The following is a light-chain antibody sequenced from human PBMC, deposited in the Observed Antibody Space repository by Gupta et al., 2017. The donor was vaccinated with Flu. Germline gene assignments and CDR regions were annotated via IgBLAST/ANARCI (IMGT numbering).Light chain of an antibody. V-gene: IGKV3-20*01. CDR3: QQDSNSPVS. CDR1: QSVRSNY. Sequence: EIVLTQSPGTLSLSPGERATLSCRASQSVRSNYLAWYQQKPGQAPRLFIYAASGRASGIPDRFNGSGSGTEFTLDISRREPEDFAVYYCQQDSNSPVSFGQGTKLDIK. J-gene: IGKJ2*03. CDR2: AAS.